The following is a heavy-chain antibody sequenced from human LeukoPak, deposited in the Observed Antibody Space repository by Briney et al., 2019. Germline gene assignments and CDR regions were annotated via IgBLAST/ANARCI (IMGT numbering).Heavy chain of an antibody. D-gene: IGHD4-17*01. J-gene: IGHJ4*02. CDR1: GYTFTSYY. CDR3: AREYSHGDHDY. Sequence: ASVKVSCKASGYTFTSYYMHWVRQAPGQGLQWMGIINPSGGSTSYAQKFQGRVTMTRDTSTSTVYMELSSLRSEDTAVYYCAREYSHGDHDYWGQGTLVTVSS. CDR2: INPSGGST. V-gene: IGHV1-46*01.